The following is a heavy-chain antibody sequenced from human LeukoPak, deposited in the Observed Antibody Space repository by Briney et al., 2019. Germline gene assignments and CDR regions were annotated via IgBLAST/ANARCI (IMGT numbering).Heavy chain of an antibody. Sequence: APVKVSCKASGYTFTSYGISWVRQAPGQGLEWMGWISAYNGNTNYAQKLQGRVAMTTDTSTSTAYMELRSLRSNDTAVYYCARSEYQLLFTVYWGQGTLVTVSS. J-gene: IGHJ4*02. CDR1: GYTFTSYG. D-gene: IGHD2-2*01. V-gene: IGHV1-18*01. CDR3: ARSEYQLLFTVY. CDR2: ISAYNGNT.